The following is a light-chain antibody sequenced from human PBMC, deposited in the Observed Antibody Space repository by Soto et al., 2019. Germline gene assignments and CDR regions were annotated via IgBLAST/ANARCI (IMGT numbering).Light chain of an antibody. V-gene: IGLV1-40*01. J-gene: IGLJ3*02. CDR2: GNS. Sequence: QSVLTQPPSVSGAPGQRVTISCTGSSSNIGAGYDVHWYQQLPGTAPKLLIYGNSNRPSAVPDRFSGSKSGTSASLAITGLQAGDEADYYCQSYDSSLSVWVFGGGTKLTVL. CDR3: QSYDSSLSVWV. CDR1: SSNIGAGYD.